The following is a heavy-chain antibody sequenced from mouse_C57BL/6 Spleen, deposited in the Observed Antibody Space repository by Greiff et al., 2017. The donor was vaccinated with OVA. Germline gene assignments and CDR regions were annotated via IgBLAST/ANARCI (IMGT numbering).Heavy chain of an antibody. Sequence: QVQLQQPGAELVKPGASVKLSCKASGYTFTSYWMHWVKQRPGQGLEWIGMIHPNSGSTNYNEKFKSKATLTVDKSSSTAYMQISSLTSEDSAVYYCARDGSSYGYWGQGTTLTVSS. V-gene: IGHV1-64*01. J-gene: IGHJ2*01. CDR3: ARDGSSYGY. CDR2: IHPNSGST. CDR1: GYTFTSYW. D-gene: IGHD1-1*01.